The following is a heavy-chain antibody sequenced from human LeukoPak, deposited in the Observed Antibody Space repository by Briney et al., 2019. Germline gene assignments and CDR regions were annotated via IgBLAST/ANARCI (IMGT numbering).Heavy chain of an antibody. CDR2: INPSDGTT. CDR1: GYTFTSYY. Sequence: GASVKVSCKASGYTFTSYYMQWVRQAPGQGLEWMGIINPSDGTTDYPQRSQGRVSMTRDTSTSTVYMELSSLRSEDTAVYYCARDDGSGWYNYWGQGTLVTVSS. V-gene: IGHV1-46*01. D-gene: IGHD6-19*01. J-gene: IGHJ4*02. CDR3: ARDDGSGWYNY.